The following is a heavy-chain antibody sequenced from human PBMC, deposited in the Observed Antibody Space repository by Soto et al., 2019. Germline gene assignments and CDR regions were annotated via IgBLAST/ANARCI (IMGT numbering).Heavy chain of an antibody. J-gene: IGHJ6*03. CDR1: GYTFTGYY. Sequence: ASVKVSCKASGYTFTGYYMHWVRQAPGQGLEWMGWINPNSGGTNYAQKFQGWVTMTRDTLYLQVDSLRLEDTAVYYCAKNQPVRPTTYYFMDVWGKGTTVTVSS. CDR3: AKNQPVRPTTYYFMDV. V-gene: IGHV1-2*04. CDR2: INPNSGGT. D-gene: IGHD6-6*01.